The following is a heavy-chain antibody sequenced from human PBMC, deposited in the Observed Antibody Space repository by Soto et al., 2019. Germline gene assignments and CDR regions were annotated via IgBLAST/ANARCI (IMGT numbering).Heavy chain of an antibody. CDR2: INPNSGGT. V-gene: IGHV1-2*04. Sequence: ASVKASWKASGYTFTGNYMQCVRQAPGQGLEWMGWINPNSGGTNYAQKFQGWVTMTRDTSISTAYMELSRLRSDDTAVYYCAREGTMITFGGVIVASPYNWFDPWGQGTLVTVSS. D-gene: IGHD3-16*02. J-gene: IGHJ5*02. CDR1: GYTFTGNY. CDR3: AREGTMITFGGVIVASPYNWFDP.